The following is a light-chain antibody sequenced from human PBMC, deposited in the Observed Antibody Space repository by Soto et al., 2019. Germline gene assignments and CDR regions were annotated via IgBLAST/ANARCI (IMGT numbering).Light chain of an antibody. CDR1: QSVNTN. CDR3: QQYNSYSSWT. V-gene: IGKV3-15*01. Sequence: EIEMTQSPATLSVSPGERATLSCRASQSVNTNLAWYQQKPGQAPSLLIYGASTRAPGIPARFSGSGSGTEFTLAVSSLQSEDFATYYCQQYNSYSSWTFGQGTKVEVK. J-gene: IGKJ1*01. CDR2: GAS.